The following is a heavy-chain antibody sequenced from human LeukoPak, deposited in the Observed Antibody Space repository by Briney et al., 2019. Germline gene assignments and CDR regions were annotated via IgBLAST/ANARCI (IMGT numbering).Heavy chain of an antibody. CDR2: IWYDGSNK. D-gene: IGHD4-17*01. CDR1: GFTFIIYG. CDR3: AREASTVTTGDFDY. V-gene: IGHV3-33*01. J-gene: IGHJ4*02. Sequence: GGSLRLSFAASGFTFIIYGMHWVRQAPGKGLEGVAVIWYDGSNKYYADSVKGRFTISRDNSKNTLYLQMNSLRAEDTAVYYCAREASTVTTGDFDYWGQGTLVTVSS.